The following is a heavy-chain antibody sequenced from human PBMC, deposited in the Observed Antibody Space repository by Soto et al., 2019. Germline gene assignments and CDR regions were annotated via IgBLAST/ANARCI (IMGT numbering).Heavy chain of an antibody. Sequence: SETLSLTCAVYGASFRGYYWSWIRQPPGKGLEWIGEINHSGSTNYNPSLKSRVTISVDTSKNQFSLKLSSVTAADTAVYYCARGLPSTYCTNGGCYYPRASYYFDDWGQGSPVTVSS. D-gene: IGHD2-8*01. V-gene: IGHV4-34*01. CDR1: GASFRGYY. J-gene: IGHJ4*02. CDR2: INHSGST. CDR3: ARGLPSTYCTNGGCYYPRASYYFDD.